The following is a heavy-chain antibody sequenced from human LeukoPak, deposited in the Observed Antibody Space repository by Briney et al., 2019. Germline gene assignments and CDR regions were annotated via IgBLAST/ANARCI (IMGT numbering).Heavy chain of an antibody. Sequence: GGSLRLSCAASGFTFGSYGMSWVRQAPGKGLEWVPFITPNADRTSYADSVEGRFNISRDNPRNTLYMQMNSLRDEDTAVYYCAIMHGYYDGSGYWVQWGQGTLVTVSS. D-gene: IGHD3-22*01. CDR3: AIMHGYYDGSGYWVQ. CDR1: GFTFGSYG. CDR2: ITPNADRT. V-gene: IGHV3-23*01. J-gene: IGHJ1*01.